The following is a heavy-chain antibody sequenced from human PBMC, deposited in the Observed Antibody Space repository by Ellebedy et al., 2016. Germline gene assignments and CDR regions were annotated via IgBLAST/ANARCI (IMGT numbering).Heavy chain of an antibody. CDR3: TRSDLGSGYHDFDF. CDR2: IKQDETER. D-gene: IGHD3-9*01. CDR1: GFTFRHYW. Sequence: GESLKISCVVSGFTFRHYWMSWVRQAPGKGLEWVANIKQDETERDYVDSVRGRFTISRDNAKNSVYLQMDSLRAEDTAVYYCTRSDLGSGYHDFDFWGQGTLVTVSS. V-gene: IGHV3-7*03. J-gene: IGHJ4*02.